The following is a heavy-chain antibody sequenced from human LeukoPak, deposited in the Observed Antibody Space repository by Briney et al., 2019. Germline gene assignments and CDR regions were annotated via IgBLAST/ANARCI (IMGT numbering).Heavy chain of an antibody. CDR3: AKDLAQFQFVGAFDI. CDR2: ISGSGGST. J-gene: IGHJ3*02. D-gene: IGHD3-10*01. CDR1: GFTFSNYA. Sequence: GGSLRLSCAASGFTFSNYAMSWVRQVPGKGLEWVSAISGSGGSTYYADSVRGQFTISRDNAKNTLYVQMNSLRAEDTAIYHCAKDLAQFQFVGAFDIWGQGTMVTVSS. V-gene: IGHV3-23*01.